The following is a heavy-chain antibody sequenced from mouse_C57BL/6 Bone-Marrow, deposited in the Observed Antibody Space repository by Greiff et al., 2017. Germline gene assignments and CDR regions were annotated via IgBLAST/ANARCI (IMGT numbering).Heavy chain of an antibody. CDR2: IDPENGDT. J-gene: IGHJ3*01. V-gene: IGHV14-4*01. CDR1: GFNIKDDY. CDR3: TGIAY. Sequence: EVKLVESGAELVRPGASVKLSCTASGFNIKDDYMHWVKQRPEQGLEWIGWIDPENGDTEYASKFQGKATITVDTSSNTAYLQLSSLTSAGTAVYYCTGIAYWGQGTLVTVSA.